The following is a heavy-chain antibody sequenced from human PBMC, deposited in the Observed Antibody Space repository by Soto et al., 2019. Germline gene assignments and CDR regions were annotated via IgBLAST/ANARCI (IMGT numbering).Heavy chain of an antibody. CDR3: ARIQGRRFLEWLSAYYFDY. Sequence: PSETLSLTCTVSGGSISSYYWSWIRQSPGKGLDWIAYIPYSGSTNYNPSLKSRVTISVDTSKNQFSLKLSSVTAADTAVYYCARIQGRRFLEWLSAYYFDYWGQGTLVTVSS. D-gene: IGHD3-3*01. V-gene: IGHV4-59*01. J-gene: IGHJ4*02. CDR2: IPYSGST. CDR1: GGSISSYY.